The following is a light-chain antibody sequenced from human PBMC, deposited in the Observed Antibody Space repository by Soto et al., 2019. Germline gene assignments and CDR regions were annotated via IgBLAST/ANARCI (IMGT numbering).Light chain of an antibody. CDR3: QQYNDVPYT. CDR2: DAS. J-gene: IGKJ2*01. Sequence: EIVMTQSPATLSVSPGEGATLSCRASQSISSNLAWYQQKPGQAPRLLISDASTRATGIPGRFSGSGSGTEFTLTISSLQSEDFAVYYCQQYNDVPYTFGQGTNLEIK. V-gene: IGKV3-15*01. CDR1: QSISSN.